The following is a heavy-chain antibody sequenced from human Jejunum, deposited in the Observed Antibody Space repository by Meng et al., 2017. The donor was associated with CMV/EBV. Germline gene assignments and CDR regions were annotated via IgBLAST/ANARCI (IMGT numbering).Heavy chain of an antibody. J-gene: IGHJ5*02. D-gene: IGHD6-25*01. CDR1: GFTLSDFY. CDR2: IGYSGTEI. CDR3: ARLTSSSVPSP. Sequence: LSCAASGFTLSDFYMTWIRQAPGKGLEWLSYIGYSGTEIHYADSVRGRFTISRDNTKNSLYLQMSSLRAEDTATYFCARLTSSSVPSPWGQGTPVTVSS. V-gene: IGHV3-11*01.